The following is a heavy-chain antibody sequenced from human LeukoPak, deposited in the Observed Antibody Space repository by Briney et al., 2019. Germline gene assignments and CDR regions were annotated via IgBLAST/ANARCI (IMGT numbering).Heavy chain of an antibody. D-gene: IGHD3-10*01. CDR1: GGSFSGYY. J-gene: IGHJ5*02. Sequence: SETLSLTCAVYGGSFSGYYWSWIRQPPGKGLEWIGEINHSGSTNYNPSLKSRVTISVDTSKNQFSLKLRSVTAADTAVYYCARRSRKIFRGDIITNWFDPWGQGTLVPVSS. CDR2: INHSGST. CDR3: ARRSRKIFRGDIITNWFDP. V-gene: IGHV4-34*01.